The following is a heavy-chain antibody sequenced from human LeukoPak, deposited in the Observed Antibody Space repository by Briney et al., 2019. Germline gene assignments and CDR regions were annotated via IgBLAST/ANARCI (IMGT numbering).Heavy chain of an antibody. CDR3: ATGAISAAGKNFDY. V-gene: IGHV1-69*13. CDR1: GGTFSSYA. Sequence: VASVKVSCKASGGTFSSYAISWVRQAPGQGLEWMGGIIPIFGTANYAQKFQGRVTITADESTSTAYMELSSLRSDDTAVYYCATGAISAAGKNFDYWGQGTLVPFSS. D-gene: IGHD6-25*01. CDR2: IIPIFGTA. J-gene: IGHJ4*02.